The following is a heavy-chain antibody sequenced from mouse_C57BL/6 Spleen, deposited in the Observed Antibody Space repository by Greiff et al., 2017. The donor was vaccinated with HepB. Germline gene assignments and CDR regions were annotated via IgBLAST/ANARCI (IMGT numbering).Heavy chain of an antibody. V-gene: IGHV7-3*01. CDR1: GFTFTDYY. Sequence: EVKLVESGGGLVQPGGSLSLSCAASGFTFTDYYMSWVRQPPGKALEWLGFIRNKANGYTTEYSASVKGRFTISRDNSQSILYLQMNALRAEDSATYYCARDRKWLLGGYAMDYWGQGTSVTVSS. CDR2: IRNKANGYTT. J-gene: IGHJ4*01. CDR3: ARDRKWLLGGYAMDY. D-gene: IGHD2-3*01.